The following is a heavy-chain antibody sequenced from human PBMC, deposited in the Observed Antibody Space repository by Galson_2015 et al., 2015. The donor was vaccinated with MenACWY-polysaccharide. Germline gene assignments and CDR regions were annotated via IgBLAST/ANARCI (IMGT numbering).Heavy chain of an antibody. Sequence: ETLSLTCNVSGGSISSTNYYWAWIRQSPGKGLEWIGNLYFSGSTHYNLSLRSRVTISVDTAKNQFSLRLSSVTAADTAVYYCARHVAKLRAYDYVWGSYRPNLGMDVWGQGTTVIVSS. D-gene: IGHD3-16*02. CDR1: GGSISSTNYY. V-gene: IGHV4-39*01. J-gene: IGHJ6*02. CDR2: LYFSGST. CDR3: ARHVAKLRAYDYVWGSYRPNLGMDV.